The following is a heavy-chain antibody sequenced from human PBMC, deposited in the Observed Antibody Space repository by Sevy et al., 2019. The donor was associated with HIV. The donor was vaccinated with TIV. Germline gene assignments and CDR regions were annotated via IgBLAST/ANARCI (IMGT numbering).Heavy chain of an antibody. D-gene: IGHD7-27*01. CDR1: GFTFSSYG. V-gene: IGHV3-23*01. CDR3: AKDGGRNWDQFFFDS. J-gene: IGHJ4*02. Sequence: GGCLRLSCEASGFTFSSYGMSWVRQAPGKGLEWVSYISGTGGSTDYADSVKGRFTISRDNSKNTLYIHMISLRAEDTAVPYCAKDGGRNWDQFFFDSWGQGTLVTVSS. CDR2: ISGTGGST.